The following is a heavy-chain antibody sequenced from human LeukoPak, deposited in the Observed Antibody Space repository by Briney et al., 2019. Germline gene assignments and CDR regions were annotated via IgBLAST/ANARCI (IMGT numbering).Heavy chain of an antibody. CDR3: ARDHRSDGSCYPPNWFDP. CDR1: GYTFTSYG. CDR2: ISAYNGNT. J-gene: IGHJ5*02. D-gene: IGHD2-15*01. V-gene: IGHV1-18*04. Sequence: ASVKVSCKASGYTFTSYGISWVRQAPGQGLEWMGWISAYNGNTNYAQKLQGRVTMTTDTSTSTAYMELRSLRSDDTAVYYCARDHRSDGSCYPPNWFDPWGQGTLVTVSS.